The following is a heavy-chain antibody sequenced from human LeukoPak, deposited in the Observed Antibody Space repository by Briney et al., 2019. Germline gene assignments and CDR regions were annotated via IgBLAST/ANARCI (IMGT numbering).Heavy chain of an antibody. CDR1: GFTFSNYG. CDR2: ITGIGGST. D-gene: IGHD4-23*01. V-gene: IGHV3-23*01. Sequence: GGSLRLSCAASGFTFSNYGMIWVRQAPGKGLEWVSVITGIGGSTFYADSVKGRFTISRDNSKNTLYLLINNLRAEDTAVYYCARARWPLYYYYYMDVWGKGTTVTISS. CDR3: ARARWPLYYYYYMDV. J-gene: IGHJ6*03.